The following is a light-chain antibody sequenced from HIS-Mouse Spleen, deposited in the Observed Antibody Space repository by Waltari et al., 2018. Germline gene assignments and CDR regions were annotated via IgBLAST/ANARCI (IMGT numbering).Light chain of an antibody. V-gene: IGLV2-11*01. Sequence: QSALTQPRSVSGSPGQSVTISCTGTSRDVRGYNSVSWYQQPPGKAPKRMIYDVSKRPSGVPDRFSGSKSGNTASLTISGLQAEDEADYYCCSYAGSYTFVFGGGTKLTVL. CDR1: SRDVRGYNS. J-gene: IGLJ2*01. CDR3: CSYAGSYTFV. CDR2: DVS.